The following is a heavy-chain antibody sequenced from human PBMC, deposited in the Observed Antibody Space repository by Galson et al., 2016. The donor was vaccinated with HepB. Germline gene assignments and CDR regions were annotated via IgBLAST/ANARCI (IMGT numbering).Heavy chain of an antibody. CDR2: SSTKGDT. J-gene: IGHJ4*02. CDR3: ARDWSRERPTITDF. Sequence: SVKVSCKASGYNFMNYGISWVRQAPGQGPEWMGWSSTKGDTNYAQRFQDRVTMTTDTSTSTAYMELRSLRSDDTALYYCARDWSRERPTITDFWGQGTLVTVSS. V-gene: IGHV1-18*04. D-gene: IGHD5-24*01. CDR1: GYNFMNYG.